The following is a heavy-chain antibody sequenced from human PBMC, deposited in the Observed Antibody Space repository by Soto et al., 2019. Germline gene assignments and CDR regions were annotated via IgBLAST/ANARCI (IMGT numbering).Heavy chain of an antibody. V-gene: IGHV1-18*01. J-gene: IGHJ5*01. CDR3: ARTSLDIVATEIDS. CDR1: GYTFTSYG. Sequence: GASVKVSCKASGYTFTSYGISWVRQAPGQGLEWMGWISAYNGNTNYAQKLQGRVTMTTDTSTSTAYMELRSLRSDDTAVYYCARTSLDIVATEIDSWGQGTLVTFSS. CDR2: ISAYNGNT. D-gene: IGHD5-12*01.